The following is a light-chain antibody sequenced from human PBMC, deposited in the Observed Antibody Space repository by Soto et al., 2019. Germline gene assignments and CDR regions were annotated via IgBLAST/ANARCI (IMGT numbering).Light chain of an antibody. CDR3: CSFAGIRSYV. CDR2: EGS. CDR1: ISDVGGYNL. J-gene: IGLJ1*01. Sequence: QSVLTQPLSVSCAPSGSVTIACTGAISDVGGYNLVSWYQQHRGKAPKLMIYEGSKRPSGVSNRFSGSKSGNTASLTISGLQAEDEADYYCCSFAGIRSYVFGTGTKVTGL. V-gene: IGLV2-23*01.